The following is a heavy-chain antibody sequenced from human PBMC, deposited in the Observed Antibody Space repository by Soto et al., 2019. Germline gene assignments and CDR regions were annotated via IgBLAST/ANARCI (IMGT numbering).Heavy chain of an antibody. V-gene: IGHV3-23*01. CDR2: ISANGAGT. D-gene: IGHD2-21*01. Sequence: EVQLLESGGGLVQPGGSLRLSCAASGFTLSSYAMGWVSQAPGKGLEWVSAISANGAGTYYADSVKGRFTISRDNSKNTLYLQMRALGAEDTAVYFCAKDRCAPSTCFFDYWGQGTLVTVSS. J-gene: IGHJ4*02. CDR1: GFTLSSYA. CDR3: AKDRCAPSTCFFDY.